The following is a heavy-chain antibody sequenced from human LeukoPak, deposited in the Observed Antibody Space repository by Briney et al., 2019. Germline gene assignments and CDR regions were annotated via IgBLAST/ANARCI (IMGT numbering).Heavy chain of an antibody. D-gene: IGHD1-26*01. CDR2: ISSIGTI. J-gene: IGHJ4*02. CDR3: AKDSGSYYGY. Sequence: GGSLRLSCAASDFSFITYAMSWVRQAPGKGLEWVSYISSIGTIYYADSVKGRFTISRDNAKNSLYLQMNSLRAEDTAVYYCAKDSGSYYGYWGQGTLVTVSS. CDR1: DFSFITYA. V-gene: IGHV3-11*01.